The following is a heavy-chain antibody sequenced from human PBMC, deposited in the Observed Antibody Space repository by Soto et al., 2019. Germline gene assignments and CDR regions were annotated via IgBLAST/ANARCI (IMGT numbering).Heavy chain of an antibody. CDR3: ARLGEMATQSRYYFDN. CDR1: GCSFSPYY. V-gene: IGHV4-59*01. D-gene: IGHD5-12*01. J-gene: IGHJ4*02. Sequence: PXETLSLTCTVAGCSFSPYYWSWIRQPPGQGLEWIGYVYYSGSTNYNPSLRSRVTISLDASKNQFSLRLNSVTAADTAVYYCARLGEMATQSRYYFDNWGQGALVTVSS. CDR2: VYYSGST.